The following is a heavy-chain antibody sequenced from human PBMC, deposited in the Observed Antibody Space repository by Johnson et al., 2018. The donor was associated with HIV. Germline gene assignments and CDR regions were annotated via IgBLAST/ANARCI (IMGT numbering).Heavy chain of an antibody. CDR2: INWNGGSI. D-gene: IGHD6-19*01. V-gene: IGHV3-20*04. Sequence: VQLVESGGGVVQPGGPLRLSCAASGFTFSDYYMSWIRQAPGKGLEWVSGINWNGGSIGYADSVKGRLTTSRDNSQNTLHLQMNSLRAEDTAVYYCAREVSIAVAGIFRAAGAAFDIWGQGTMVTVSS. CDR1: GFTFSDYY. CDR3: AREVSIAVAGIFRAAGAAFDI. J-gene: IGHJ3*02.